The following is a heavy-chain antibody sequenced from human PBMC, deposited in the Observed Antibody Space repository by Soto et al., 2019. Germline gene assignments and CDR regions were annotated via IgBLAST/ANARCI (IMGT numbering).Heavy chain of an antibody. D-gene: IGHD6-19*01. J-gene: IGHJ6*02. V-gene: IGHV1-69*13. CDR2: IIPIFATS. Sequence: SVKVSCKASGGTFSSYTISWVRQAPGQGLEWMGGIIPIFATSNYAQHFQDRVSITADESTSTAYMELSSLRSEDTAVYYCARGHSSDWSPRFGGDAMDVWGQGTTVTVSS. CDR1: GGTFSSYT. CDR3: ARGHSSDWSPRFGGDAMDV.